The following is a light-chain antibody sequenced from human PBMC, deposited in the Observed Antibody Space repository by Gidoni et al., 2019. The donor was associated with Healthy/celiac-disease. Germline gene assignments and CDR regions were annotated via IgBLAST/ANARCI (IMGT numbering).Light chain of an antibody. CDR1: QSISSY. V-gene: IGKV1-39*01. Sequence: TITCRASQSISSYLNWYQQKPGKAPKLLIYAASSLQSGVPSRFSGSGSGTDFTLTISSLQPEEFATYYCQQSYSTPHTFGQGTKLEIK. CDR2: AAS. J-gene: IGKJ2*01. CDR3: QQSYSTPHT.